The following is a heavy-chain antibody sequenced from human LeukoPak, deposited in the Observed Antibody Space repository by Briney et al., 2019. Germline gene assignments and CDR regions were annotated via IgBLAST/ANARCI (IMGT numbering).Heavy chain of an antibody. J-gene: IGHJ5*02. Sequence: PGGSLRLSCAASGFTFTNFEMNWVRQAPGKGLEWVSYISYSGSTTSYAHSVKGRFTISRDNAKNSLYLQMNSLRAEDTAVYYCARAGPPAFDPWGQGTLVTVSS. CDR2: ISYSGSTT. CDR1: GFTFTNFE. CDR3: ARAGPPAFDP. V-gene: IGHV3-48*03.